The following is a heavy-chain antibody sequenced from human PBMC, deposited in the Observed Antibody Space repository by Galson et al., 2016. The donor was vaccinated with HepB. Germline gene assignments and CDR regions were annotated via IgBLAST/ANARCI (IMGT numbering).Heavy chain of an antibody. Sequence: SLRLSCAASGFTFTSYAMSWVRQAPGKGLEWVSAINGGGGFTYYADSVKGRFTISRDNSKNTEYLQMNSLRAEDTAVYYCAKYRDHSSGYYPLDYWGQGTLVTVSS. CDR1: GFTFTSYA. CDR2: INGGGGFT. J-gene: IGHJ4*02. V-gene: IGHV3-23*01. D-gene: IGHD3-22*01. CDR3: AKYRDHSSGYYPLDY.